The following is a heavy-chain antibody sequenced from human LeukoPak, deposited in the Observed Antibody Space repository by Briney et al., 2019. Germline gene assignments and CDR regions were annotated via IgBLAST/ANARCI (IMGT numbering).Heavy chain of an antibody. CDR3: ARRRDAYNVFDY. D-gene: IGHD5-24*01. CDR2: XXXXXXXX. V-gene: IGHV3-48*02. J-gene: IGHJ4*02. Sequence: GGSXRLSCAASGFTFSSYTMXXVRQAPGXXXXXVSXXXXXXXXXXXXXXXXXXXXXXXDNAKNSLYLQMNSLRDEDTAVYYCARRRDAYNVFDYWGQGTLVTVSS. CDR1: GFTFSSYT.